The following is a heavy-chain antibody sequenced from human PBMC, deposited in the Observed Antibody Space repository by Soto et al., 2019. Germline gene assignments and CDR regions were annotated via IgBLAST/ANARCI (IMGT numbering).Heavy chain of an antibody. Sequence: QVQLVESGGGVVQPGRSLRLSCAASGFSFSSYGMHWVRQAPGKALEWGAMISYDGTDEYYADSVKGRFTMSRDNSKNGGYLRMNCLRAEDTAVYYCVKQESDWNDRFYYWGQGTLVTVST. CDR2: ISYDGTDE. D-gene: IGHD1-1*01. J-gene: IGHJ4*02. V-gene: IGHV3-30*18. CDR3: VKQESDWNDRFYY. CDR1: GFSFSSYG.